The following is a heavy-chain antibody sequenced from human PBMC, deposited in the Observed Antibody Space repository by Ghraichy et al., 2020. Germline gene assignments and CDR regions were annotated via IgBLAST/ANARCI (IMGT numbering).Heavy chain of an antibody. V-gene: IGHV1-46*01. CDR1: GYTFTSYY. CDR3: ARQGIAGNLDY. J-gene: IGHJ4*02. D-gene: IGHD6-13*01. CDR2: INPSGGST. Sequence: ASVKVSCKASGYTFTSYYMLWVRQAPGQGLEWMGIINPSGGSTSYAQKFRGRVTMTRDTSTSTVYMELSSLRSEDTAMYYCARQGIAGNLDYWGQGTLVTVSS.